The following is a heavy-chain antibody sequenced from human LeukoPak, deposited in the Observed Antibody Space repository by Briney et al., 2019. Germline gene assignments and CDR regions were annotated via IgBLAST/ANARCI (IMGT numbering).Heavy chain of an antibody. CDR2: IIPILGIA. V-gene: IGHV1-69*04. D-gene: IGHD6-13*01. CDR3: ARQPTRGAIAALLNYFDY. Sequence: SVKVSCKASGGTFSSYAISWVRQAPGQGLEWMGRIIPILGIANYAQKFQGRVTITADKSTSTAYMELSSLRSEDTAVYYCARQPTRGAIAALLNYFDYWGQGTLVTVSS. J-gene: IGHJ4*02. CDR1: GGTFSSYA.